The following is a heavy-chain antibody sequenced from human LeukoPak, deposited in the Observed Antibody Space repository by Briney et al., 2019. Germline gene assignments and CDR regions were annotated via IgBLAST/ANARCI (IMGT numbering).Heavy chain of an antibody. J-gene: IGHJ4*02. Sequence: SETLSLTCTVSGGAISGYYWSWIRQPPGKGLEWIGYIYYSGSTNYNPSLKSRVTISVDTSKNQFSLKLSSVTAADTAVYYCARARYGYYDSSGYCDYWGQGTLVTVSS. CDR1: GGAISGYY. D-gene: IGHD3-22*01. CDR3: ARARYGYYDSSGYCDY. CDR2: IYYSGST. V-gene: IGHV4-59*01.